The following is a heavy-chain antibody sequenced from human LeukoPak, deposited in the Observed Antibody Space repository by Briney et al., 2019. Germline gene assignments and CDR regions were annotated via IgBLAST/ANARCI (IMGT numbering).Heavy chain of an antibody. CDR3: AGYASSGRRDALDI. V-gene: IGHV3-23*01. CDR1: GFTFSSYA. Sequence: GGSLRLSCAASGFTFSSYAMSWVRQAPGKGLEWVSAISGSGGSTYYADSVKGRFTISRDNAKNSLYLQMNSLRAENTAVYYCAGYASSGRRDALDIWGQGTMVTVSS. CDR2: ISGSGGST. D-gene: IGHD3-22*01. J-gene: IGHJ3*02.